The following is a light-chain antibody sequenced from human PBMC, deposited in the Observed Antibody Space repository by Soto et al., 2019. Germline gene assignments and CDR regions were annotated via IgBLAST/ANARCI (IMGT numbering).Light chain of an antibody. V-gene: IGLV2-8*01. CDR1: SSDVGGYNY. Sequence: QSALTQSPPASGSPGQSVTISCTGTSSDVGGYNYVSWYQQHPGKAPKLMLYEVTKRPSGVPDRFSGSKSGNTASLTVSGLQPEDEADYYCSSYTASKTYVFGTGTKVTVL. CDR3: SSYTASKTYV. J-gene: IGLJ1*01. CDR2: EVT.